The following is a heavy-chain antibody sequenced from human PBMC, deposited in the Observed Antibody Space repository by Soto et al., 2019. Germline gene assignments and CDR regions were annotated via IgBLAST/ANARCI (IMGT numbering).Heavy chain of an antibody. CDR3: AKNIGSSSGFDY. CDR2: ISGGGDST. J-gene: IGHJ4*02. Sequence: EVQVLESGGGLVQPGGSLRLSCAATGFTFSNHAMNWVRQAPGKGLEWVSGISGGGDSTRYADSVKGRFTISRDNSENTLYLQMYSLRADYTAIYYCAKNIGSSSGFDYWGQGTLVTVSS. D-gene: IGHD6-6*01. V-gene: IGHV3-23*01. CDR1: GFTFSNHA.